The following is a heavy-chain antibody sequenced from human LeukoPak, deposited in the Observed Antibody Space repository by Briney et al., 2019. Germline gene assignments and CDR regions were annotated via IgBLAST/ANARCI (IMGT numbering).Heavy chain of an antibody. V-gene: IGHV3-23*01. CDR3: AKAGSSGSFDS. J-gene: IGHJ4*02. CDR1: GFTFSSSA. Sequence: GGSLRLSCAASGFTFSSSAMSWVRQAPGKGLEWVSAISNNGGYTYYADSVKGRFTISRDNSKNTVYLQMNSLRADDTAIFYCAKAGSSGSFDSWGQGTHVTVSS. CDR2: ISNNGGYT. D-gene: IGHD6-19*01.